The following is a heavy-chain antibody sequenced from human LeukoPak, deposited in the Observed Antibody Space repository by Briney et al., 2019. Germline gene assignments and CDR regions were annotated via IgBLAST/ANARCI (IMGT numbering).Heavy chain of an antibody. CDR1: GDSIDTGSYY. CDR3: ARHVKTRPPASNDY. Sequence: PSQTLSLTCTVSGDSIDTGSYYWSWLRQHPGKGLEWLGHVSYIGSIYYNPSLKSRVTISVDTSKNQFSLKLSSVTAADTAVYYCARHVKTRPPASNDYWGQGTLVTVSS. CDR2: VSYIGSI. D-gene: IGHD4-11*01. J-gene: IGHJ4*02. V-gene: IGHV4-30-4*08.